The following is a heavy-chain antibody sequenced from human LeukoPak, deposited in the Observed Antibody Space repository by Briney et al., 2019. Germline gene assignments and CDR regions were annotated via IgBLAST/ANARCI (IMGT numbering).Heavy chain of an antibody. D-gene: IGHD3-3*01. V-gene: IGHV3-23*01. Sequence: GGSLRLSCAASGFTFSSYAMSWVRQAPGKGLEWVSAISGSGGSTYYADSVKGRFTISRDNSKNTLYLQMNSLRAEDTAVYYCATAGHTYYDFWSGTPVDYWGQGTLVTVSS. J-gene: IGHJ4*02. CDR2: ISGSGGST. CDR1: GFTFSSYA. CDR3: ATAGHTYYDFWSGTPVDY.